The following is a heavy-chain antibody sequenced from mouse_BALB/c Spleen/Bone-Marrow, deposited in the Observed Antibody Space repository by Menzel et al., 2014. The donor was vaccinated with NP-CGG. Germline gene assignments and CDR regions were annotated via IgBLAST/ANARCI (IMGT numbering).Heavy chain of an antibody. Sequence: EVMLVESGGDLVKPGGSLKLSCAASGFTFSSYGMSWVRQIPDKRLEWVATISSGGSYTFYPDSVKGRFTISRDNAENTLNLQMTSLKSEDTAMYYCARRRDYDYFDYWGQGTTLTVSS. CDR2: ISSGGSYT. D-gene: IGHD2-4*01. V-gene: IGHV5-6*02. J-gene: IGHJ2*01. CDR3: ARRRDYDYFDY. CDR1: GFTFSSYG.